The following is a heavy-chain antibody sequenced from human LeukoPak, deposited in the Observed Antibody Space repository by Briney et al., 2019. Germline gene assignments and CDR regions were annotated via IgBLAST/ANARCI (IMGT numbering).Heavy chain of an antibody. Sequence: SETLSLTCAVSGYSISSGYYWGWIRQPPGKGLEWIGGIYHSGTTYYNPSLKSRVTISVDTSKNQFSLNLSSVTAADTAVYCCARFVFRHYSHMDVWGKGTAVTVSS. V-gene: IGHV4-38-2*01. CDR3: ARFVFRHYSHMDV. J-gene: IGHJ6*03. CDR2: IYHSGTT. CDR1: GYSISSGYY. D-gene: IGHD3-16*01.